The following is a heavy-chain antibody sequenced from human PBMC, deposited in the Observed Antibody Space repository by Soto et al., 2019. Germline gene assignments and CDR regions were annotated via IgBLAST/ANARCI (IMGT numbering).Heavy chain of an antibody. CDR1: GGTFSSYA. Sequence: SVKVSCKASGGTFSSYAISWVRQAPGQGLEWMGGVIPIFGTANYAQKFQGRVTITADESTSTAYMELSSLRSEDTAVYYCAREAVTPIWFDPWGQGTLVTVS. V-gene: IGHV1-69*13. CDR3: AREAVTPIWFDP. J-gene: IGHJ5*02. D-gene: IGHD6-19*01. CDR2: VIPIFGTA.